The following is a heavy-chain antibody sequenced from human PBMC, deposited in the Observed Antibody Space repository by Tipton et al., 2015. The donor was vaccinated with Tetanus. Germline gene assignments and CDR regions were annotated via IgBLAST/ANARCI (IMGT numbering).Heavy chain of an antibody. V-gene: IGHV4-39*01. CDR2: IEDSGTT. CDR1: GGSISRNNYY. Sequence: TLSLTCTVSGGSISRNNYYWGWVRQTPGKGLEWLGSIEDSGTTYYNPSLKSRVTISKDTSKNHFSLKLNSVPAADTALYYCARHVPPLVGLRLGEKSFDIWGQGTMVTVSS. J-gene: IGHJ3*02. D-gene: IGHD3-16*01. CDR3: ARHVPPLVGLRLGEKSFDI.